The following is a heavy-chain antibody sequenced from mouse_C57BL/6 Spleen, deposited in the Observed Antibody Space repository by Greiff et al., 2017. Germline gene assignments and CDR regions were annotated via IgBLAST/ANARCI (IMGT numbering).Heavy chain of an antibody. V-gene: IGHV1-26*01. CDR1: GYTFTDYY. Sequence: VQLQQSGPELVKPGASVKISCKASGYTFTDYYMNWVKQSHGKSLEWIGDIHPNNGGTSYNQKFKGKATLTVDKSSSTAYMELRSLTSEDSAVYYCARGTGSWYFDVWGTGTTVTVSS. D-gene: IGHD4-1*01. CDR3: ARGTGSWYFDV. CDR2: IHPNNGGT. J-gene: IGHJ1*03.